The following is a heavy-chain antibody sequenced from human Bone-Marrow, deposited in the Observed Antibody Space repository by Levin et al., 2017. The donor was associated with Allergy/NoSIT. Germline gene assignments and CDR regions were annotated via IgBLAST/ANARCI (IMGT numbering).Heavy chain of an antibody. CDR1: GFTFSSYW. CDR2: IKQDGSEK. Sequence: GESLKISCAASGFTFSSYWMSWVRQAPGKGLEWVANIKQDGSEKYYVDSVKGRFTISRDNAKNSLYLQMNSLRAEDTAVYYCARVDEYSSSLDYWGQGTLVTVSS. V-gene: IGHV3-7*01. CDR3: ARVDEYSSSLDY. J-gene: IGHJ4*02. D-gene: IGHD6-6*01.